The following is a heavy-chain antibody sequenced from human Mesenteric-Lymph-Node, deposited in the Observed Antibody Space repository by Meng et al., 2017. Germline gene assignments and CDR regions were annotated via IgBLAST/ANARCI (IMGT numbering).Heavy chain of an antibody. CDR3: ARGQWELPLAPIDY. V-gene: IGHV4-34*01. Sequence: SETLSLTCAVYGGSFSGYYWSWIRQPPGKGLEWIGEINHSGSTNYNPSLKSRVTISVDTSKNQFSLKLSSVTAADTAVYYCARGQWELPLAPIDYWGQGTLVTVSS. CDR2: INHSGST. D-gene: IGHD1-26*01. CDR1: GGSFSGYY. J-gene: IGHJ4*02.